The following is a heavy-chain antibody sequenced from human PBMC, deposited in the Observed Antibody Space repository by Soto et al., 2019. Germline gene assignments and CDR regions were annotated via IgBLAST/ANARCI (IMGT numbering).Heavy chain of an antibody. D-gene: IGHD2-15*01. CDR3: AQGGERYCRGISRLYHMDD. CDR1: GFTFSSYA. CDR2: ISDSGST. V-gene: IGHV3-23*01. J-gene: IGHJ6*03. Sequence: EVQLLESGGGLVQPGGSRRLSCAASGFTFSSYAMSWVRQAPGKGLEWVSTISDSGSTYYADSVKGRFTLSRDISKNTLYVKMSNLRAEDTAEDYCAQGGERYCRGISRLYHMDDWVNGTTVSVS.